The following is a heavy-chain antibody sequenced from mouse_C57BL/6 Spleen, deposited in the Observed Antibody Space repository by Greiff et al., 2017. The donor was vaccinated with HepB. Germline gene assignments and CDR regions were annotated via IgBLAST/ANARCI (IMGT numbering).Heavy chain of an antibody. D-gene: IGHD2-2*01. J-gene: IGHJ4*01. CDR3: AREGLEDAMDY. Sequence: EVQLQESGPELVKPGDSVKISCKASGYSFTGYFMNWVMQSHGKSLEWIGRINPYNGDTFYNQKFKGKATLTVDKSSSTAHMELRSLTSEDSAVYYCAREGLEDAMDYWGQGTSVTVSS. CDR1: GYSFTGYF. V-gene: IGHV1-20*01. CDR2: INPYNGDT.